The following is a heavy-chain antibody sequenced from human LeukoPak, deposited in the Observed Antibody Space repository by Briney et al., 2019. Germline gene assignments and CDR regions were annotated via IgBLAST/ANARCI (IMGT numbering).Heavy chain of an antibody. CDR3: AKDSSVYVDIVATIDY. CDR1: GFTFSSYG. V-gene: IGHV3-33*06. CDR2: IWYDGSNK. J-gene: IGHJ4*02. D-gene: IGHD5-12*01. Sequence: GGSLRLSCAASGFTFSSYGMHWVRQAPGKGLEWVAVIWYDGSNKYYADSVKGRFTISRDNSKNTLYLQMNSLRAEDTAVYYCAKDSSVYVDIVATIDYWGQGTLVTVSS.